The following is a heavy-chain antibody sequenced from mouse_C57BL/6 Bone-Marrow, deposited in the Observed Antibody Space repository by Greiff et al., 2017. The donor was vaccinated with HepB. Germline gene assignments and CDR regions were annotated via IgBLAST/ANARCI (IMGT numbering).Heavy chain of an antibody. V-gene: IGHV1-69*01. CDR3: AREYAMDY. CDR1: GYTFTSYW. Sequence: VQLQQPGAELVMPGASVKLSCKASGYTFTSYWMHWVKQRPGQGLEWIGEIDPSDSYTNYNQKFKGKSTLTVDKSSSTAYMQLSSLTSEDSAVYYCAREYAMDYWVKEPQSPSPQ. CDR2: IDPSDSYT. J-gene: IGHJ4*01.